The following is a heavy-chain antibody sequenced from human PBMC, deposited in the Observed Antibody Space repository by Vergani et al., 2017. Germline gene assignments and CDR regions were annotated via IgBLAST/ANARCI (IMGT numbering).Heavy chain of an antibody. D-gene: IGHD2-2*01. CDR2: ISGSGGST. CDR1: GFTFSSYA. CDR3: AKGGLVCSSTGCFDYYFDY. J-gene: IGHJ4*02. Sequence: EVQLLESGGGLVQPGGSLRLSCAASGFTFSSYAMSWVRQAPGKGLEWVSAISGSGGSTYYADSVKGRFTISRDNSKNTLYLQMNSLRAEDTAVYYCAKGGLVCSSTGCFDYYFDYWGQGTLVTVSS. V-gene: IGHV3-23*01.